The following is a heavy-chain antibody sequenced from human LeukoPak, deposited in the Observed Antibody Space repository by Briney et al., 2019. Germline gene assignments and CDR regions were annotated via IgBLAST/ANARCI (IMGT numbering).Heavy chain of an antibody. CDR2: ISSSSSYI. D-gene: IGHD4-17*01. J-gene: IGHJ6*03. CDR1: GFTFSSYG. Sequence: TGGSLRLSCAASGFTFSSYGMKWVRQAPGKGLEWVSSISSSSSYIYYADSVKGRFTISRDNSKNTLYLQMNSLRAEDTAVYYCARDFGYGDYGWCGAMDVWGKGTTVTVSS. CDR3: ARDFGYGDYGWCGAMDV. V-gene: IGHV3-21*01.